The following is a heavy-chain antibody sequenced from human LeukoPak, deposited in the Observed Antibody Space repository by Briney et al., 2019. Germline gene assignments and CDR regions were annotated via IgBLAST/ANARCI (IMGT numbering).Heavy chain of an antibody. V-gene: IGHV3-30-3*01. J-gene: IGHJ4*02. CDR3: AKGGDTSGYYGGPDY. Sequence: GGSLRLSCAASGFTFSSYAMHWVRQAPGKGLEWVAVISYDGSNEYYADSVKGRFTISRDNSKNTLYLQMNSLRAEDTAVYYCAKGGDTSGYYGGPDYWGQGTLVTVSS. CDR2: ISYDGSNE. CDR1: GFTFSSYA. D-gene: IGHD3-22*01.